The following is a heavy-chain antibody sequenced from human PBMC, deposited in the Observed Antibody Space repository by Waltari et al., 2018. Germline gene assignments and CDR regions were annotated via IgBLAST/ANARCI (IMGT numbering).Heavy chain of an antibody. CDR1: GFTFSSYA. V-gene: IGHV3-23*01. CDR2: ISGSGGTT. Sequence: EVQLLESGGGLVQHGGSLRLSCAASGFTFSSYAMSWVRQAPGKGLEWVSAISGSGGTTYYADSVKGRFTISRDNSKNTLYLQMKSLRAEDTAVYYCAKAPGYRVAGNGLDVWGQGTTVTVSS. D-gene: IGHD6-13*01. CDR3: AKAPGYRVAGNGLDV. J-gene: IGHJ6*02.